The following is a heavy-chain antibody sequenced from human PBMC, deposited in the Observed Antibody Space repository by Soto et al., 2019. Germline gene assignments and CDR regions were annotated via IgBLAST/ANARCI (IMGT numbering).Heavy chain of an antibody. CDR2: INPNSGGT. J-gene: IGHJ6*02. Sequence: QVQLVQSGAEVKKPGASLKVSCKPSGFTFSAYYIYWVRQDPGQGLEWIGWINPNSGGTNNAQKFQGRVTMTRDTSTSTLYMELSALIPDDTAVYYCARSLLDEYSSSWRSAYYGKDVWGQGTTVTVSS. V-gene: IGHV1-2*02. CDR3: ARSLLDEYSSSWRSAYYGKDV. D-gene: IGHD6-13*01. CDR1: GFTFSAYY.